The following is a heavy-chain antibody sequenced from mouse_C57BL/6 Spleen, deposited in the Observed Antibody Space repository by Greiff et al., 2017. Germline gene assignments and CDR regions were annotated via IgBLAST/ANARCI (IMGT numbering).Heavy chain of an antibody. CDR3: AIPHYYGSVAWFAY. D-gene: IGHD1-1*01. CDR1: GYTFTSYW. J-gene: IGHJ3*01. Sequence: QVQLQQPGAELVKPGASVKLSCKASGYTFTSYWMHWVKQRPGQGLEWIGMIHPNSGSTNYNEKFKSKATLTVDKSSSTAYMQLSSLTAEDSAVYYCAIPHYYGSVAWFAYWGQGTLVTVSA. CDR2: IHPNSGST. V-gene: IGHV1-64*01.